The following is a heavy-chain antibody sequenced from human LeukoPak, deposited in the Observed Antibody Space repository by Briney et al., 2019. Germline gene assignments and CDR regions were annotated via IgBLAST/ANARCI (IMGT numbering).Heavy chain of an antibody. CDR1: GFTFDDYA. CDR2: ISWNGDTI. V-gene: IGHV3-9*01. J-gene: IGHJ3*02. Sequence: GGSLRLSCAASGFTFDDYAMHWVGQAPGKGLEGVLGISWNGDTIGYADSVKGRFTISRDNAENSLYLQMNSLRAEDTALYYCTQGLNDMGAFDIWGQGTMVTVST. CDR3: TQGLNDMGAFDI. D-gene: IGHD3-9*01.